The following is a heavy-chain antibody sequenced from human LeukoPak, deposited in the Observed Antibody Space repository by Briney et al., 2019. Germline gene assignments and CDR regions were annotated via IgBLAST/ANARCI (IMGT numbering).Heavy chain of an antibody. Sequence: GGSLRLSCAASGFTFSSYGMHWVRQAPGKGLEWVAFIRYDGSNKYYADSVKGRFTISRDNSKNTLYLQMNSLRAEDTAVYYCAKDPRMGDIVVVPAAGPYFDYWGQGTLVTVSS. CDR2: IRYDGSNK. CDR3: AKDPRMGDIVVVPAAGPYFDY. J-gene: IGHJ4*02. CDR1: GFTFSSYG. V-gene: IGHV3-30*02. D-gene: IGHD2-2*01.